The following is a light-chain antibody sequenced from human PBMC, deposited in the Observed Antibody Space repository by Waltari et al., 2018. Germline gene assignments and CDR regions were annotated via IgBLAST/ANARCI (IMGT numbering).Light chain of an antibody. V-gene: IGKV1-39*01. CDR3: QQSYTTSWT. CDR1: ESIRSH. Sequence: DIQMTQSPSSLSAFVGDRVTITCRASESIRSHLNWYQQKPGKAPKLLIYATSNLESGVPSRFSGSGSGTDFTLTVTSLQPEDFATYYCQQSYTTSWTFGQGTKVEI. CDR2: ATS. J-gene: IGKJ1*01.